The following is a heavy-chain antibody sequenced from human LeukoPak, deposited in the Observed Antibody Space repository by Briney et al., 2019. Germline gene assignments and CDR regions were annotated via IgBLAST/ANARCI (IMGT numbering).Heavy chain of an antibody. D-gene: IGHD6-19*01. V-gene: IGHV3-23*01. CDR1: GFTFSSYS. CDR2: ISGSGGST. Sequence: PGGSLRLSCAASGFTFSSYSMSWVRQAPGKGLEWVSAISGSGGSTYYADSVKGRFTISRDNSKNTLYLQMNSLRAEDTAVYYCAKDYSSSGWAFFDYWGQGTLVTVSS. J-gene: IGHJ4*02. CDR3: AKDYSSSGWAFFDY.